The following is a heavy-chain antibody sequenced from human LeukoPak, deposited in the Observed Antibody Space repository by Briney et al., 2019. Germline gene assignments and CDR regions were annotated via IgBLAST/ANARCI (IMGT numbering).Heavy chain of an antibody. V-gene: IGHV2-70*11. CDR1: GFSLSTSGMC. CDR3: ARSGGQQLVGHLFDY. D-gene: IGHD6-13*01. Sequence: SGPALVKPTQTLTLTCTFSGFSLSTSGMCVSWIRQPPGKALEWLARIDWDDDKYYSTSLKTRLTISKDTSKSQVVLTMTNMDPVDTATYYCARSGGQQLVGHLFDYWGQGTLVTVSS. J-gene: IGHJ4*02. CDR2: IDWDDDK.